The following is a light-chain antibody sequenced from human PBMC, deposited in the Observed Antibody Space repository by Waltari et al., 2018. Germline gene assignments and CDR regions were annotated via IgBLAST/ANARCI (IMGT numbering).Light chain of an antibody. J-gene: IGLJ3*02. V-gene: IGLV3-21*04. Sequence: SYVLTQPPSVPVAPGETASIACGGNNIGIRSVRWYQQKPGQAPVLVIYSDTDRPSGIPERFSGSNSGNTATLTISRVEAGDEADYYCQVWDSNNDHAFWVFGGGTNLTVL. CDR2: SDT. CDR1: NIGIRS. CDR3: QVWDSNNDHAFWV.